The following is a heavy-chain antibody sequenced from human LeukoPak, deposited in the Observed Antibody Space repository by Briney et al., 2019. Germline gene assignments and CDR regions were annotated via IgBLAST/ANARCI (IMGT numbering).Heavy chain of an antibody. Sequence: SVKVSCKASGGTFSSYAIGWVRQAPGQGLEWMGRIIPILGIANYAQKFQGRVTITADKSTSTAYMELSSLRSEDTAVYYRARVPGDGYNFDYWGQGTLVTVSS. V-gene: IGHV1-69*04. CDR2: IIPILGIA. CDR3: ARVPGDGYNFDY. J-gene: IGHJ4*02. CDR1: GGTFSSYA. D-gene: IGHD5-24*01.